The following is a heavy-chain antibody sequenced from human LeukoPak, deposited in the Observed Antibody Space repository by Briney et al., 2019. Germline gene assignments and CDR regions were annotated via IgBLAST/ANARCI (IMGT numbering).Heavy chain of an antibody. J-gene: IGHJ4*02. CDR1: GGSFSGYN. D-gene: IGHD1-14*01. CDR2: INHSGST. V-gene: IGHV4-34*01. CDR3: AISSTVTSFDY. Sequence: SETLSLTCAVYGGSFSGYNWSWIRQPPGKGLEWIGEINHSGSTNYNPSLKSRVTISVDTSKNQFSLKLSSVTAADTAVYYCAISSTVTSFDYWGQGTLVTVSS.